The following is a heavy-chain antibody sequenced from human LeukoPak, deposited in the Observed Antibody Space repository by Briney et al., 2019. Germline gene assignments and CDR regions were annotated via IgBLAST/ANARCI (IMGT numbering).Heavy chain of an antibody. J-gene: IGHJ4*02. CDR1: GFTFSSYA. D-gene: IGHD1-1*01. CDR3: AKPIENWNDVGSVGY. V-gene: IGHV3-23*01. Sequence: TGGSLRLSCAASGFTFSSYAMSWVRQAPGKGLEWVSAISGSGGSTYYADSVKGRFTISRDNSKNTLYLQMNSLRAEDTAVYYCAKPIENWNDVGSVGYWGQGTLVTVSS. CDR2: ISGSGGST.